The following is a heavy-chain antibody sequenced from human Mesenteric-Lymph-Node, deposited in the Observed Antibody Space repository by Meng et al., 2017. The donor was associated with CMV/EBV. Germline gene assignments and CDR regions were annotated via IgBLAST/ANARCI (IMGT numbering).Heavy chain of an antibody. V-gene: IGHV3-48*03. D-gene: IGHD6-19*01. Sequence: GGSLRLSCAASGFTFSSCEMNWVRQAPGKGLGWVSYISSSGSAIYYADSVKGRFTISRDNAKNSLYLQMNSLRAEDTSVYYCARTTRDVAVAGTNYYYGMDVWGQGTTVTVSS. CDR1: GFTFSSCE. CDR2: ISSSGSAI. CDR3: ARTTRDVAVAGTNYYYGMDV. J-gene: IGHJ6*02.